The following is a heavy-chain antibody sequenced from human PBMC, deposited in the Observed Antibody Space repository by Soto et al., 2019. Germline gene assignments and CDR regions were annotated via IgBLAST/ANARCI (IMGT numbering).Heavy chain of an antibody. J-gene: IGHJ6*02. V-gene: IGHV3-21*01. CDR2: ISSSSSYI. CDR1: GFTFSSYS. Sequence: GGSLRLSCAASGFTFSSYSMNWVRQAPGKGLEWVSSISSSSSYIYYADSVKGRFTISRDNAKNSLYLQMNSLRAEDTAVYYCARVRRTYQLLQRAPYYYYYGMDVWGQGTTVTVSS. CDR3: ARVRRTYQLLQRAPYYYYYGMDV. D-gene: IGHD2-2*01.